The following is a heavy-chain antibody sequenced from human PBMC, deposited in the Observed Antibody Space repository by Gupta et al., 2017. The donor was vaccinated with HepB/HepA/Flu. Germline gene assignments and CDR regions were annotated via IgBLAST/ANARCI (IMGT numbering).Heavy chain of an antibody. CDR3: AKMGGDYFYYYYMDV. CDR2: ITGRGDDI. CDR1: GLTFSNYA. J-gene: IGHJ6*03. Sequence: EVQLLASGGDLVQPGGSLRLSCTASGLTFSNYAMSWVRPAPGKGLEWVSVITGRGDDIFYTDSVKGLFTISRDNSENRLYLQMRSLRADDTALYYCAKMGGDYFYYYYMDVWGKGTTVTVSS. D-gene: IGHD3-16*01. V-gene: IGHV3-23*01.